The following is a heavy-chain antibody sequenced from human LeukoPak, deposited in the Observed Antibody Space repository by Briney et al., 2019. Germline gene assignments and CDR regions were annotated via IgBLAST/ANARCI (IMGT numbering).Heavy chain of an antibody. J-gene: IGHJ3*02. CDR2: IYHSGST. CDR3: ATGILYDILTGYYRGYGAFDI. D-gene: IGHD3-9*01. Sequence: SETLSLTCTVSGGSISSGGYYWSWIRQPPGKGLEWIGYIYHSGSTYYNPSLKSRVTISVDRSKNQFSLKLSSVTAADTAVYYCATGILYDILTGYYRGYGAFDIWGQGTMVTVSS. CDR1: GGSISSGGYY. V-gene: IGHV4-30-2*01.